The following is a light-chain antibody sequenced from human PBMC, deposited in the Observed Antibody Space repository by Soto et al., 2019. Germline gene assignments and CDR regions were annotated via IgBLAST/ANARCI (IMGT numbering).Light chain of an antibody. CDR1: QSINSNY. CDR3: QQRSNSLT. J-gene: IGKJ4*01. CDR2: GAS. V-gene: IGKV3D-20*02. Sequence: ENVLTPSPATLSLSPWERATLSCRASQSINSNYLAWYQQRPGQAPRLLIFGASSRATGIPDRFSGSGSGTDFTLTISRLEPEDFAVYYCQQRSNSLTFGGGTKVDIK.